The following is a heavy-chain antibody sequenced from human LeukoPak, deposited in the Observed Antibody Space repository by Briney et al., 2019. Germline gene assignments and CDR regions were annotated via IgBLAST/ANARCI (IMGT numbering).Heavy chain of an antibody. CDR3: ASTLRFLPYRRFDY. Sequence: SETLSLTCAVSGYSISSGYYWGWIRQPPGKGLEWIGSIYQSGSGSSYYNPSLKSRVIISGDTSNNHFSLRLRSVTAADTAVYYCASTLRFLPYRRFDYWGQGTLVTVPS. V-gene: IGHV4-38-2*01. CDR2: IYQSGSGSS. J-gene: IGHJ4*02. D-gene: IGHD3-3*01. CDR1: GYSISSGYY.